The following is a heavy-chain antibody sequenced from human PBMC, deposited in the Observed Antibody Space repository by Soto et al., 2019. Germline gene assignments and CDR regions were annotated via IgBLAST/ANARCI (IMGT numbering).Heavy chain of an antibody. V-gene: IGHV3-21*01. CDR2: ISSSSSYI. D-gene: IGHD3-3*01. J-gene: IGHJ4*02. CDR3: ARESYDFWSGYFRKYFDY. CDR1: GFTFSSYS. Sequence: GGSLRLSCAASGFTFSSYSMNWVRQAPGKGLEWVSSISSSSSYIYYADSVKGRFTISRDNAKNSLYLQMNSLRAEDTAVYYCARESYDFWSGYFRKYFDYWGQGTLVTVSS.